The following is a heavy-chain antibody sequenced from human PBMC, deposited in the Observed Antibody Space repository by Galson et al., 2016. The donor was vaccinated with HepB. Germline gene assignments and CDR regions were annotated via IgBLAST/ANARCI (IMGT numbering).Heavy chain of an antibody. CDR1: GFTVSNYY. V-gene: IGHV3-66*01. D-gene: IGHD1-14*01. CDR2: SYIGGDT. J-gene: IGHJ6*02. Sequence: SLRLSCAASGFTVSNYYMNWVRQAPGKGLEWVSVSYIGGDTYYADSVKGRFTISRDNSKNTLYLQMNSLRVEDTAVYYCAGEPGIPNGMDVWCQGPTVTVSS. CDR3: AGEPGIPNGMDV.